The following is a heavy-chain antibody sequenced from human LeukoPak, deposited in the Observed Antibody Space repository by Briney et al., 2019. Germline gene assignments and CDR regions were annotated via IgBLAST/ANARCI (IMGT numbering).Heavy chain of an antibody. V-gene: IGHV1-69*04. Sequence: SVKVSCKASGGTXSSYAISWVRQAPGQGLERMERIITILGIANYAQKFQGRVTITADKSTSTAYMELSSLRSEDTAVYYCARVPWGDYYGSGSYYNNAFDIWGQGTMVTVSS. CDR3: ARVPWGDYYGSGSYYNNAFDI. CDR1: GGTXSSYA. D-gene: IGHD3-10*01. J-gene: IGHJ3*02. CDR2: IITILGIA.